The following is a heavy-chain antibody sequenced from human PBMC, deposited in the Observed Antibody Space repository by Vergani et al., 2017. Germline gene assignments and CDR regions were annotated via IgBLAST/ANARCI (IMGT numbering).Heavy chain of an antibody. V-gene: IGHV4-61*02. Sequence: QVQLHESGQGLVKPSETLSLICSVSGISMPSGSFYWTWIRQTAERRLEWMGRVYPSGTTNYNPSLNGRVTIFVDKSKNIFSLRLNSVTAADTAVYYCARGETRTDWFDPWGQGTLVTVSS. CDR3: ARGETRTDWFDP. CDR2: VYPSGTT. CDR1: GISMPSGSFY. J-gene: IGHJ5*02. D-gene: IGHD3/OR15-3a*01.